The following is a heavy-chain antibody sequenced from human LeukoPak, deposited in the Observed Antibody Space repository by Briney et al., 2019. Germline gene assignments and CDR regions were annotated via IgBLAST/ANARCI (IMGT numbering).Heavy chain of an antibody. CDR3: ARVEWELLYGAFDI. CDR2: ISYDGSNK. Sequence: GGSLRLSCAASGFTFSSYAMHWVRQAPGKGLEWVAVISYDGSNKYYADSVKGRFTISRDNSKNTLYLQMNSLRAEDTAVYYCARVEWELLYGAFDIWGQGTMVTVSS. D-gene: IGHD1-26*01. J-gene: IGHJ3*02. CDR1: GFTFSSYA. V-gene: IGHV3-30-3*01.